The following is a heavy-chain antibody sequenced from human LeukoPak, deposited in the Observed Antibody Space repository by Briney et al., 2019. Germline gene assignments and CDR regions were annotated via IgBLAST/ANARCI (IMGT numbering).Heavy chain of an antibody. Sequence: ASVKVSCKASGYTFTGYHIHWVRQAPAQGLEWMGRINPYSGDTNFAQKFQGRVTMTRDTSITTAYMDLSSLTPDDTAVYFCARDQGSLTRSWYTGYWGQGTQVTVSS. CDR1: GYTFTGYH. CDR2: INPYSGDT. CDR3: ARDQGSLTRSWYTGY. V-gene: IGHV1-2*06. D-gene: IGHD6-13*01. J-gene: IGHJ4*02.